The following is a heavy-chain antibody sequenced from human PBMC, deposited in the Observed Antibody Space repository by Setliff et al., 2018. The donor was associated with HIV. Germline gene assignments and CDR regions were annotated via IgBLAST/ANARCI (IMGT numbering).Heavy chain of an antibody. Sequence: SETLSLTCTVPGGSINRSNYYWGWIRQPPGKGLEWIGTISYTGSTYYDPSLKSRVTMSIDTSKNQFSLNVSSVTAADTAVYYCARDRNYYDSSGYWGYWGQGTLVTVSS. J-gene: IGHJ4*02. CDR2: ISYTGST. V-gene: IGHV4-39*07. CDR3: ARDRNYYDSSGYWGY. CDR1: GGSINRSNYY. D-gene: IGHD3-22*01.